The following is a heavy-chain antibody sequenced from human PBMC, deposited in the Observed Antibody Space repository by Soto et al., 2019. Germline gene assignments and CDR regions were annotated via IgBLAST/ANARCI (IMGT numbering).Heavy chain of an antibody. J-gene: IGHJ2*01. CDR3: ATDPPGGIAVAGSFDL. Sequence: QVQLVQSGAEVKKPGASVKVSCKVSGHTLTELSMHWVRQAPGKGLEWIGGFDPEDGETIYAQKFQGRVTMTEDTSTDTAYMELSSLRSEDTAVYYCATDPPGGIAVAGSFDLWGRGTLVTVSS. CDR1: GHTLTELS. D-gene: IGHD6-19*01. V-gene: IGHV1-24*01. CDR2: FDPEDGET.